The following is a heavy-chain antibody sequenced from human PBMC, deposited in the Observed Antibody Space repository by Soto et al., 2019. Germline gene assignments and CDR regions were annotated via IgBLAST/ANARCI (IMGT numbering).Heavy chain of an antibody. V-gene: IGHV1-8*01. Sequence: QVQLVQSGAEVKKPGASVKVSCKASGYTFTSYDINWVRQATGQGHEWMGWMNPNSGNTGYAQTFQGRGTMTMNTYISTAYMELSSLLSKDTAVYYCARLAYYYGSGSYQPDYWGQGTLVTVSS. CDR3: ARLAYYYGSGSYQPDY. J-gene: IGHJ4*02. CDR2: MNPNSGNT. CDR1: GYTFTSYD. D-gene: IGHD3-10*01.